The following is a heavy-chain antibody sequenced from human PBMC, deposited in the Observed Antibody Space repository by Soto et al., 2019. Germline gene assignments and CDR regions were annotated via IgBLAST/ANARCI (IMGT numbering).Heavy chain of an antibody. Sequence: ASVKVSCKASGYTFTGYYMHWVRQAPGQGLEWMGWINPNSGGTNYAQKFQGRVTMTRDTSISTAYMELSRLRSDDTAVYYCARDSLTYYYDSSGYDHYFDYWGQGTLVTVSS. CDR2: INPNSGGT. CDR3: ARDSLTYYYDSSGYDHYFDY. J-gene: IGHJ4*02. V-gene: IGHV1-2*02. D-gene: IGHD3-22*01. CDR1: GYTFTGYY.